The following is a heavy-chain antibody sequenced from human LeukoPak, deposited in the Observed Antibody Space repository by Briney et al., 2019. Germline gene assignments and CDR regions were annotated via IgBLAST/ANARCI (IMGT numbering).Heavy chain of an antibody. CDR3: ARDAMTTVTTGDAFDI. D-gene: IGHD4-17*01. CDR1: RGTFTRYA. CDR2: IIPIFGVA. J-gene: IGHJ3*02. V-gene: IGHV1-69*05. Sequence: SVKVSSKASRGTFTRYAISCVRQAPGQGLEWMGRIIPIFGVAKYAQKFQGRVTITTDESTSTAYMELSSLRSEDTAVYYCARDAMTTVTTGDAFDIWGQGTMVTVSS.